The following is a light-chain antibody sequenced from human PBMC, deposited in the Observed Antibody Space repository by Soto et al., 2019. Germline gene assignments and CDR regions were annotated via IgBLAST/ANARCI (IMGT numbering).Light chain of an antibody. V-gene: IGLV2-14*03. J-gene: IGLJ1*01. CDR1: SSDVCGYNY. Sequence: QSVLTQPASVSGSPGQSITISCTGTSSDVCGYNYVSWYQHHPGKAPKLMIFDVSNRPSGVSNRFSGSKSGNTASLTISGLQPEDEADYYCSSYTTSNTRQIVCGTGTKVTVL. CDR3: SSYTTSNTRQIV. CDR2: DVS.